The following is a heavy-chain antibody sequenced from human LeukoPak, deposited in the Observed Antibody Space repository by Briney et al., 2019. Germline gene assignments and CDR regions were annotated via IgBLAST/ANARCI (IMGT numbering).Heavy chain of an antibody. CDR3: ARDSGDLTDF. J-gene: IGHJ4*02. Sequence: SETLSLTCTVSGGSISSSSYYWGWIRQPPGKGLEWIGSIYYSGSTYYNPSLKSRVTISVDTSKNQFPLKLSSVTAADTAVYYCARDSGDLTDFWGQGTLVTVSS. D-gene: IGHD3-10*01. CDR2: IYYSGST. CDR1: GGSISSSSYY. V-gene: IGHV4-39*06.